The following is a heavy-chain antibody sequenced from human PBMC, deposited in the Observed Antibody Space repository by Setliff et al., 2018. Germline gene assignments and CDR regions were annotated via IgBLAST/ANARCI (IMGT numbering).Heavy chain of an antibody. D-gene: IGHD3-3*01. CDR2: IYTSWST. J-gene: IGHJ6*03. V-gene: IGHV4-61*09. CDR3: ARMSGFQYIDV. Sequence: SETLSLTCTVSGDSISSRRNYWGWFRQPAGKELVWIGQIYTSWSTNYNPSLKSRVTISLDTSKNQFSLSLTSVTAEDTAVYHSARMSGFQYIDVWDKGTTVTVSS. CDR1: GDSISSRRNY.